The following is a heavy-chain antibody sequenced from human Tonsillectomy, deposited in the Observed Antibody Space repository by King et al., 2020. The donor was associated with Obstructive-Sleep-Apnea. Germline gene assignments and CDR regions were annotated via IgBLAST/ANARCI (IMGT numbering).Heavy chain of an antibody. D-gene: IGHD6-6*01. V-gene: IGHV4-34*01. CDR1: GGSFSGYY. CDR3: ARWEEYISSIDY. J-gene: IGHJ4*02. Sequence: VQLQQWGAGLLKPSETLSLTCAVYGGSFSGYYWSWIRQPPGKGLEWIGEINNSGSTNYNSSLQSRLTISVDTSKNQFSLNLSSVTAADASVYYCARWEEYISSIDYWGQGILVTVSS. CDR2: INNSGST.